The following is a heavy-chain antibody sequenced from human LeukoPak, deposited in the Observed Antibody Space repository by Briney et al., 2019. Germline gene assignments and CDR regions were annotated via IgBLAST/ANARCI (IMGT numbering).Heavy chain of an antibody. CDR3: ARDAYGSGSSTVYYFDY. J-gene: IGHJ4*02. Sequence: GGSLRLSCAASGFTFGSYSMNWVRQARGKGLEWVSSISSSSSYIYYADSVKGRFTISRDNAKNSLYLQMNSLRAEDTAVYYCARDAYGSGSSTVYYFDYWGQGTLVTVSS. V-gene: IGHV3-21*01. D-gene: IGHD3-10*01. CDR2: ISSSSSYI. CDR1: GFTFGSYS.